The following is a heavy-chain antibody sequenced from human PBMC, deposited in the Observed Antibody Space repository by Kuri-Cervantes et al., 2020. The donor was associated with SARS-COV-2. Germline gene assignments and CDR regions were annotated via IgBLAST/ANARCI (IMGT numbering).Heavy chain of an antibody. D-gene: IGHD3-3*01. V-gene: IGHV5-51*01. CDR2: IYPADSET. Sequence: GGSLRLSCQGSGYSFSSCWIGWVRQMHGKGLEWMGIIYPADSETRYSPSFQGQVTISADKSTTTTYLQWSSLKASDTAMYYCARLLFWSGFVDSWGQGTLVTVSS. J-gene: IGHJ4*02. CDR3: ARLLFWSGFVDS. CDR1: GYSFSSCW.